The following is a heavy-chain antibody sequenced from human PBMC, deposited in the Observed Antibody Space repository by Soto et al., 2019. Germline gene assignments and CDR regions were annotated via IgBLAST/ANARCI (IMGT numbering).Heavy chain of an antibody. V-gene: IGHV3-23*01. CDR3: GKSITARPFDY. J-gene: IGHJ4*02. Sequence: SLRLSCTASGFTFSSYAMSWVRQAPGKGLEWVSAISGSGGNTYYADSVKGRFTISRDNSKNTLYLQMNSLRAEDTAVYYCGKSITARPFDYWGQGARVTVSS. CDR2: ISGSGGNT. D-gene: IGHD6-6*01. CDR1: GFTFSSYA.